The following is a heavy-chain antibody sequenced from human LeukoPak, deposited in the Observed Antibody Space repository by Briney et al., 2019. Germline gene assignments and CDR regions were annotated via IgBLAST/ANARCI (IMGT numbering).Heavy chain of an antibody. CDR3: ARRRYFDSTGYNPTYYFDK. V-gene: IGHV4-59*01. CDR1: GDSFIGSY. CDR2: IYYPVDT. D-gene: IGHD3-22*01. Sequence: PSATLSLTCTVSGDSFIGSYWSWIRQAPGKGLERIGYIYYPVDTNYNPSLQSRVTISADVSKKQFSLRLTSVTAADTAVYYCARRRYFDSTGYNPTYYFDKWGQGLLVTVSS. J-gene: IGHJ4*02.